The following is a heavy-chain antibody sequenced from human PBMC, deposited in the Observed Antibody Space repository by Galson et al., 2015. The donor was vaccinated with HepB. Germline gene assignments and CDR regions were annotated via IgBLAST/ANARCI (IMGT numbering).Heavy chain of an antibody. CDR2: ISGGGDIT. J-gene: IGHJ4*02. Sequence: SLRLSCAVSGFTFSSYAMTWVRQAPGKGLEWVSIISGGGDITLYADSAQGRFTISRDNSKSTLYLQVNNLSAEDTAVYYCAKGDFITPPAIIDYWGPGTLVTVSS. CDR3: AKGDFITPPAIIDY. CDR1: GFTFSSYA. D-gene: IGHD3-22*01. V-gene: IGHV3-23*01.